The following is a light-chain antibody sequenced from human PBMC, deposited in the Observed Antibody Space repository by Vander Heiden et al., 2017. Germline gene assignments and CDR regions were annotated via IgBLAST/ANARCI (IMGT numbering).Light chain of an antibody. Sequence: DIVMTQSPDSLAVSLGERATINCKSSQSVLYSSNNKNYLAWYQQKPGQPPKLLIYWASTRESGVPDRFSVSGSGTDFTLTISSLQAEDVAVYYCQQYYSTPSFGQGTKLEIK. CDR3: QQYYSTPS. V-gene: IGKV4-1*01. CDR2: WAS. J-gene: IGKJ2*01. CDR1: QSVLYSSNNKNY.